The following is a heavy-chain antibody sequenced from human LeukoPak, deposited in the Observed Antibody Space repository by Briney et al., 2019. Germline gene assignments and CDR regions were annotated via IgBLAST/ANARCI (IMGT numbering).Heavy chain of an antibody. CDR1: GYTFTSYG. J-gene: IGHJ4*02. CDR3: ARDDWLGYCSGGSCLVDY. CDR2: ISAYNGNT. V-gene: IGHV1-18*01. D-gene: IGHD2-15*01. Sequence: GASVKVSCKASGYTFTSYGISWVRQAPGQGLEWMGWISAYNGNTNYAQKLQGRVTMTTDTSTSTAYMGLRSLRSDDTAVYYCARDDWLGYCSGGSCLVDYWGQGTLVTVSS.